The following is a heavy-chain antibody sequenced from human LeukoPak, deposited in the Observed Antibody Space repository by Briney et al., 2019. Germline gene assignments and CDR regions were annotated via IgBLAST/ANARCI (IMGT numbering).Heavy chain of an antibody. D-gene: IGHD2-8*02. CDR2: ISGHGTGT. Sequence: RLSRAAFGLTHRIEAMLWASQARGKGREGVTSISGHGTGTQYAESVKGRHNIHRHDHKNRVHLQENSVRAEDTAVYYCANCTADTTGWCNWLDPWGQGTLVTVSS. CDR1: GLTHRIEA. V-gene: IGHV3-23*01. J-gene: IGHJ5*02. CDR3: ANCTADTTGWCNWLDP.